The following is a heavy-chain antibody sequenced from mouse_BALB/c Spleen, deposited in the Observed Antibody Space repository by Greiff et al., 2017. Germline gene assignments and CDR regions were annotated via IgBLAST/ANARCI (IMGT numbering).Heavy chain of an antibody. CDR1: GFTFSNYW. CDR3: TRSPYYRYDEAFAY. J-gene: IGHJ3*01. Sequence: EVKLMESGGGLVQPGGSMKLSCVASGFTFSNYWMNWVRQSPEKGLEWVAEIRLKSNNYATHYAESVKGRFTISRDDSKSSVYLQMNNLRAEDTGIYYCTRSPYYRYDEAFAYWGQGTLVTVSA. D-gene: IGHD2-14*01. V-gene: IGHV6-6*02. CDR2: IRLKSNNYAT.